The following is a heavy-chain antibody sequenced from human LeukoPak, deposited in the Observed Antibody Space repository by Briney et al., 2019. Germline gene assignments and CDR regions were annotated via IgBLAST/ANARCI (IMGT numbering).Heavy chain of an antibody. J-gene: IGHJ4*02. CDR2: INHNGST. CDR3: AGAVAGGGYYFDY. V-gene: IGHV4-34*01. CDR1: GGSFSGHY. Sequence: KPSETLSLTCAVYGGSFSGHYWSWIRQPPGKGLEWIGEINHNGSTNYNPSLKSRVTISVGTSKNQFSLKLSSVTAADTAVYYCAGAVAGGGYYFDYWGQGTLVTVSS. D-gene: IGHD6-19*01.